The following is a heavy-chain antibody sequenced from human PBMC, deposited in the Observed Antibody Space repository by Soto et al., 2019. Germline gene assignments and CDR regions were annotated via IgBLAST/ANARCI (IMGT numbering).Heavy chain of an antibody. CDR2: ISGYNGNT. CDR3: SRFIMVCGWFDPNYYHGMDV. Sequence: QVQLVQSGAEVKKPGASVTVSCKTSGYTFSNYGINWVRQAPGHGLEWMGWISGYNGNTNYAQTVQGRVTMATDTPTGTVYMELRSLKSDDTAICDCSRFIMVCGWFDPNYYHGMDVWGQGTTVTVS. V-gene: IGHV1-18*01. J-gene: IGHJ6*02. CDR1: GYTFSNYG. D-gene: IGHD6-19*01.